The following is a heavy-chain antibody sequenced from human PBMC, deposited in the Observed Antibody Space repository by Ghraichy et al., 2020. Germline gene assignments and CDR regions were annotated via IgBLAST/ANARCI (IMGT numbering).Heavy chain of an antibody. CDR1: GFTFSDYY. D-gene: IGHD3-3*01. Sequence: GGSLRLSCAASGFTFSDYYMSWIRQAPGKGLEWVSYISSSSSYTNYADSVKGRFTISRDNAKNSLYLQMNSLRAEDTAVYYCARDLNTIFGVWNAWGQGTLVTVSS. V-gene: IGHV3-11*06. J-gene: IGHJ5*02. CDR2: ISSSSSYT. CDR3: ARDLNTIFGVWNA.